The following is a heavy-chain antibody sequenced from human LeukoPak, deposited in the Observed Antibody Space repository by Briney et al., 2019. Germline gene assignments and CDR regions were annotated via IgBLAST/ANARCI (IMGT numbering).Heavy chain of an antibody. Sequence: GVSVKVSCKVSGYTLTELSMYWGRQAPGKRREWMGGFDPEDGETIYAQKFQGRVTMTEDTSTDTAYMELSSLRSEDTAVYYCATTIRGVIITYYVDYWGQGTLVTVSS. CDR3: ATTIRGVIITYYVDY. J-gene: IGHJ4*02. CDR2: FDPEDGET. CDR1: GYTLTELS. D-gene: IGHD3-10*01. V-gene: IGHV1-24*01.